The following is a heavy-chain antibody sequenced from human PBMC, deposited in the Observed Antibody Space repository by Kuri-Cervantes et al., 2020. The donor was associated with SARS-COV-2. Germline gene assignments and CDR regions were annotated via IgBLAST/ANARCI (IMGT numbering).Heavy chain of an antibody. V-gene: IGHV3-30-3*01. J-gene: IGHJ4*02. Sequence: GESLKISCAASGFTFSSYAMHWVRQAPGKGLEWVAVISYDGSNKYYADSVKGRFTISRDNSKNTLYLQMNSLRAEDTAVYYCARSVSSSSPGPFDYWGQGTLVTASS. CDR2: ISYDGSNK. D-gene: IGHD6-6*01. CDR1: GFTFSSYA. CDR3: ARSVSSSSPGPFDY.